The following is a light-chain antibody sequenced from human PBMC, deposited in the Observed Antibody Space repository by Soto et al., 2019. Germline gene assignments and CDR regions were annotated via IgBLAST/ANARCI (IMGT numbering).Light chain of an antibody. V-gene: IGKV3D-15*01. CDR3: QQYGSTPRT. CDR1: QSVGSD. CDR2: DIF. J-gene: IGKJ1*01. Sequence: EIVMTQSPTTLSVSPGERATLSCRTSQSVGSDLAWYQQKPGEAPRLVIYDIFTRATGVPPRISGSGSGTEFTLPISSLQSEDFAVYYCQQYGSTPRTFGQGTKVDIK.